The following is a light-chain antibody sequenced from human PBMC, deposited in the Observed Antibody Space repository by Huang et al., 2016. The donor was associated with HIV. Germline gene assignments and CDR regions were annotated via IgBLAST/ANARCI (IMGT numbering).Light chain of an antibody. Sequence: DIQMTQSPSSQSASVGDRVTITCRASQNIRNYLNWYQQKPGKAPNLLIYAASTLQTGVPSRFSGSGSGTDFTLTISSLQPEDFATYYCQESYSTPWTFGQGTNLEI. V-gene: IGKV1-39*01. CDR1: QNIRNY. CDR3: QESYSTPWT. CDR2: AAS. J-gene: IGKJ2*02.